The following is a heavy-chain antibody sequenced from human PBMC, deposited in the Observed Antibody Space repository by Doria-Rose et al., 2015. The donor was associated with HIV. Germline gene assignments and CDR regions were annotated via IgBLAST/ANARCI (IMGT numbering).Heavy chain of an antibody. CDR2: IIPLLGTA. CDR3: ARGEPGSSSYYFKYYGMDV. J-gene: IGHJ6*02. V-gene: IGHV1-69*14. CDR1: GGTFSNYA. D-gene: IGHD6-13*01. Sequence: QVQLVQSGAEVKKPGSSVNVSCKASGGTFSNYAISWVRQAPGQGLEWMGGIIPLLGTANYAQKFQGRVTLTADKSTTTAYMELSSLRSDDTAVYYCARGEPGSSSYYFKYYGMDVWGRGTTVTVSS.